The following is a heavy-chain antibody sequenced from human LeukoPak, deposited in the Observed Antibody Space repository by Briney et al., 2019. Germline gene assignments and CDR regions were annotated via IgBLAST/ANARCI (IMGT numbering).Heavy chain of an antibody. J-gene: IGHJ5*02. CDR2: ISSTGTYI. Sequence: GGSLRLSCEASGVTFSTYGMHWVRQAPGKGLEWVSSISSTGTYIYYADSVKGRFTISRDNAKNSLYLQMNSLRAEDTAVYYCARDPSVVPAAVNWFDPWGQGTLVTVSS. CDR1: GVTFSTYG. D-gene: IGHD2-2*01. CDR3: ARDPSVVPAAVNWFDP. V-gene: IGHV3-21*01.